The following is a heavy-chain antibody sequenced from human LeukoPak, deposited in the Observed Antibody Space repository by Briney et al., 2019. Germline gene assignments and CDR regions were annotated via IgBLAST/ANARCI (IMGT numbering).Heavy chain of an antibody. Sequence: GGSLRLSCTASGFTFSSYWMHWVRQAPGQGLVWVSLINTDGSSATYADSVKGRFTISRDNARNTLYLQMNSLRAEDTAVYYCTRQMPAIRYFDFWGQGTLVTVSS. J-gene: IGHJ4*02. CDR2: INTDGSSA. CDR1: GFTFSSYW. D-gene: IGHD5-24*01. CDR3: TRQMPAIRYFDF. V-gene: IGHV3-74*01.